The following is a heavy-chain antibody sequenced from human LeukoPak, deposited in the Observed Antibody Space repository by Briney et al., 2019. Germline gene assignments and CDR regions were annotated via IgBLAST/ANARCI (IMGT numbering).Heavy chain of an antibody. Sequence: ASVKVSCKASGYTFTSYYMHWVRQAPGQGLEWMGIINPSGGSTSYAQKFQGRVTMTRDTSTSTVYMELSSLRSEDTAVYYCARDRTPYSYDSSGTPPDYWGQGTLVTVSS. D-gene: IGHD3-22*01. J-gene: IGHJ4*02. V-gene: IGHV1-46*01. CDR1: GYTFTSYY. CDR2: INPSGGST. CDR3: ARDRTPYSYDSSGTPPDY.